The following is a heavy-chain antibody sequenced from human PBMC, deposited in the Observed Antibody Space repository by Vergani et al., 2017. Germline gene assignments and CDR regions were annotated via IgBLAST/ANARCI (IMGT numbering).Heavy chain of an antibody. CDR2: TRYDGIVE. CDR3: ARLSYDTTPYLQGGYDC. V-gene: IGHV3-30*02. D-gene: IGHD3-22*01. CDR1: GFTFTNYG. Sequence: QVQLVESGGGVVQPGGSLRLSCAASGFTFTNYGMHWVRQAPGKGLEWVAFTRYDGIVEYYGDSVRGRFTISRDHSKNTLYLQMNRLRPEDTAVYYCARLSYDTTPYLQGGYDCWGQGTLVSVSS. J-gene: IGHJ4*02.